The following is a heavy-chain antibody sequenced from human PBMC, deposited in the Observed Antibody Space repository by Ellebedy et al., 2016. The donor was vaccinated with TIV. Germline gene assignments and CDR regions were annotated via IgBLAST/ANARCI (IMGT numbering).Heavy chain of an antibody. CDR2: ISWNSGSI. D-gene: IGHD1-26*01. Sequence: GGSLRLSCAVSGFTVSTSYMGWVRQAPGKGLEWVSGISWNSGSIGYADSVKGRFTISRDNAQNSLYLQMNSLRAEDTALYYCAKDIQWELLYGMDVWGQGTTVTVSS. V-gene: IGHV3-9*01. CDR3: AKDIQWELLYGMDV. J-gene: IGHJ6*02. CDR1: GFTVSTSY.